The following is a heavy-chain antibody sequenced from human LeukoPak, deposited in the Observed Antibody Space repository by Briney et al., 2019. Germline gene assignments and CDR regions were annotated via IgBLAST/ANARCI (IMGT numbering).Heavy chain of an antibody. CDR3: ASVLHDSSGYYNY. J-gene: IGHJ4*02. V-gene: IGHV1-2*02. Sequence: ASVKVSCKASGYTFTGYYMHWVRQAPGQGLEWMGWINPNSGGTNYAQKFQGRVTMTRDTSISTAYMELSRLRSDDTAVYYCASVLHDSSGYYNYWGQGTLVTVSS. CDR1: GYTFTGYY. CDR2: INPNSGGT. D-gene: IGHD3-22*01.